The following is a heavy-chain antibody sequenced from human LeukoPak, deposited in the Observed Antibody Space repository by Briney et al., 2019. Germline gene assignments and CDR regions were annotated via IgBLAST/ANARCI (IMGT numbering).Heavy chain of an antibody. CDR2: ISYDGSNK. CDR1: GFTFSSYG. CDR3: AKDASSSWFFDY. V-gene: IGHV3-30*18. D-gene: IGHD6-13*01. Sequence: GRSLRLSCAASGFTFSSYGMHWVRQAPGKGLEWVAVISYDGSNKYYADSVKGRFTISRDNSKNTLYLQMNSLRAEDTAVYYCAKDASSSWFFDYWGQGTPVTVSS. J-gene: IGHJ4*02.